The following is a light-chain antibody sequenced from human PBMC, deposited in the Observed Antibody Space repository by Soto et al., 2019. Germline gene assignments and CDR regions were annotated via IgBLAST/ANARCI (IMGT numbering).Light chain of an antibody. CDR1: ISNIGINY. Sequence: QSVLTQPPSASGTPGQGVTISCSGDISNIGINYIYWYQQLPGTAPKLLIYKNDRRPSGVPDRISGSKSGTSGSLVISGLRSEDEANYHCGAWDDSLRAWVFGGGTKLTVL. CDR2: KND. J-gene: IGLJ3*02. V-gene: IGLV1-47*01. CDR3: GAWDDSLRAWV.